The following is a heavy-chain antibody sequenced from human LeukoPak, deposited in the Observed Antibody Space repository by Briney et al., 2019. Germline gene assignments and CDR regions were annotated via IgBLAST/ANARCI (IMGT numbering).Heavy chain of an antibody. D-gene: IGHD2/OR15-2a*01. CDR2: INSDGSST. J-gene: IGHJ5*02. CDR1: GFTFSSYA. V-gene: IGHV3-74*01. CDR3: ARKKEYAHWFDP. Sequence: PGGSLRLSCAASGFTFSSYAMSWVRQAPGKGLEWVSRINSDGSSTSYADSVKGRFTISRDNAKNTRYLQMNSLRAEDTAVYYCARKKEYAHWFDPWGQGTLVTVSS.